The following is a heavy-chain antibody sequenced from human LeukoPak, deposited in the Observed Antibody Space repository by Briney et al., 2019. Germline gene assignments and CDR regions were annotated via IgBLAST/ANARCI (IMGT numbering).Heavy chain of an antibody. CDR2: IYTSGST. CDR1: GGSISSGSYY. Sequence: SETLPLTCTVSGGSISSGSYYWSWIRQPAGKGLEWIGRIYTSGSTNYNPSLKSRVTISVDTSKNQFSLKLSSVTAADTAVYYCARDSGCSRTSCYGGWFDPWGQGTLVTVSS. V-gene: IGHV4-61*02. J-gene: IGHJ5*02. CDR3: ARDSGCSRTSCYGGWFDP. D-gene: IGHD2-2*01.